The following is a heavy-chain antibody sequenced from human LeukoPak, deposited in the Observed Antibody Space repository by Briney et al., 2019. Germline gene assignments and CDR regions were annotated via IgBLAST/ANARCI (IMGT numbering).Heavy chain of an antibody. CDR2: IRGKTYGGTT. Sequence: GGSLRLSCAGAGFTFGDCAMSWVRQAPGKGLEWVGFIRGKTYGGTTEYAASVKGRFTISRDDSKTIAYLQMNSLKTEDTAVYYCTYTYDSTGYYPGTFDYWGQGTLVTVSS. J-gene: IGHJ4*02. CDR3: TYTYDSTGYYPGTFDY. CDR1: GFTFGDCA. D-gene: IGHD3-22*01. V-gene: IGHV3-49*04.